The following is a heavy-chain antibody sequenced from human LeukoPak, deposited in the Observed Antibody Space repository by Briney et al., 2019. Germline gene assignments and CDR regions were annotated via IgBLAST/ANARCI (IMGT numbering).Heavy chain of an antibody. D-gene: IGHD3-10*01. CDR1: GDSISSYY. CDR2: IYYSGST. CDR3: ARLGSGTDNWFDP. V-gene: IGHV4-59*08. Sequence: SETLSLTCTVSGDSISSYYWSWIRQPPGKGLEWIGYIYYSGSTNYNPSLKSRVTISLGTSKNQFSLKLSSVTAADTAVYYCARLGSGTDNWFDPWGQGTLVTVSS. J-gene: IGHJ5*02.